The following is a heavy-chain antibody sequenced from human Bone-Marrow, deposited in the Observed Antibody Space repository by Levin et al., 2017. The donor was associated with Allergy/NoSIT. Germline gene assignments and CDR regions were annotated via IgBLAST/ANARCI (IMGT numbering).Heavy chain of an antibody. J-gene: IGHJ4*02. CDR1: GFSFSSLI. V-gene: IGHV3-23*01. CDR3: AAAGGGEFDA. Sequence: ASVKVSCAASGFSFSSLIMTWVRQAPGKGLEWVSSISGGGDGTYYANSVEGRFSISRDNSKNTLYLQMNSLRAEDTAVYYCAAAGGGEFDAWGQGTLLTVSS. CDR2: ISGGGDGT. D-gene: IGHD2-8*02.